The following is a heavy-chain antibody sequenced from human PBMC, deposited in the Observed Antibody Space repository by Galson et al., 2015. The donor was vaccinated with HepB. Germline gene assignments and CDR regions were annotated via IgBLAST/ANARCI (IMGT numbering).Heavy chain of an antibody. V-gene: IGHV5-51*01. CDR1: GYSFTNYW. CDR3: ARNWDYYGSGCYFNLLDP. Sequence: QSGAEVKKPGESLKISCKASGYSFTNYWIAWVRQTPGKGLEWMGIIYPGDSETRYSPSFEGQVTISVDKSITTAYLQWSSLKASDTAIYYCARNWDYYGSGCYFNLLDPRGQGSL. J-gene: IGHJ5*02. CDR2: IYPGDSET. D-gene: IGHD3-10*01.